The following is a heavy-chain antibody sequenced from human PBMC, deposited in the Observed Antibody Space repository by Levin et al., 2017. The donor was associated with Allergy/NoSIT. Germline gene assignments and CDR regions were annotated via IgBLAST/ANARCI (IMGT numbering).Heavy chain of an antibody. CDR3: ARGRRSFLYSSGWYAWWFDP. Sequence: GGSLRLSCAASGFTFSSYSMNWVRQAPGKGLEWVSSISSSSSYIYYADSVKGRFTISRDNAKNSLYLQMNSLRAEDTAVYYCARGRRSFLYSSGWYAWWFDPWGQGTLVTVAS. CDR1: GFTFSSYS. D-gene: IGHD6-19*01. J-gene: IGHJ5*02. V-gene: IGHV3-21*01. CDR2: ISSSSSYI.